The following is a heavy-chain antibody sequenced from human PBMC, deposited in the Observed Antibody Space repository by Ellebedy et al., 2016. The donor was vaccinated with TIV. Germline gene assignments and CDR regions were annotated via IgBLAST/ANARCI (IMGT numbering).Heavy chain of an antibody. CDR1: GGSISSYY. CDR2: IYYSGST. Sequence: SETLSLTCTVSGGSISSYYWSWIRQPPGKGLEWIGYIYYSGSTNYNPSLKSRVTISVDTSKNQFSLKLSSVTAADTAVYYCASEVVDRTSYYYYGMDVWGQGTTVTVPS. J-gene: IGHJ6*02. CDR3: ASEVVDRTSYYYYGMDV. D-gene: IGHD1-14*01. V-gene: IGHV4-59*01.